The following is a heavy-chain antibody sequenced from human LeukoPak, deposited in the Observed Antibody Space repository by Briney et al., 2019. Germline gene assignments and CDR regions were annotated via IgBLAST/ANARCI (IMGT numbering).Heavy chain of an antibody. CDR3: ARGRDYYDSSHFDY. CDR2: INWNGGST. D-gene: IGHD3-22*01. CDR1: GFTFSGYW. J-gene: IGHJ4*02. Sequence: GGSLRLSCAVSGFTFSGYWMSWVRQAPGKGLEWVSGINWNGGSTGYADSVKGRFTISRDNAKNSLYLQMNSLRAEDTALYYCARGRDYYDSSHFDYWGQGTLVTVSS. V-gene: IGHV3-20*04.